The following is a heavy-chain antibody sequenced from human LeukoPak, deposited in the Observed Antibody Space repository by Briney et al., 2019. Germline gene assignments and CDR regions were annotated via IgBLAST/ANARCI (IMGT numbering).Heavy chain of an antibody. Sequence: GSLRLSCAASGFTFSTYWMHWVRPAPGKGLVWLSRISSDGSSTNYADSVKGRFTISRDNAKNTLYLQMNSLRAEDTAVYYCARDYGEGGYYFDYWGQGTLVTVSA. D-gene: IGHD4-17*01. V-gene: IGHV3-74*01. CDR1: GFTFSTYW. CDR3: ARDYGEGGYYFDY. J-gene: IGHJ4*02. CDR2: ISSDGSST.